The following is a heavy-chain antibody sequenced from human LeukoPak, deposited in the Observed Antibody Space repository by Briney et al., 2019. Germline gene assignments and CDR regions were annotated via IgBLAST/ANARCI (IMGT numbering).Heavy chain of an antibody. CDR2: ISWNSGSI. CDR1: GFTFDDYA. D-gene: IGHD5-18*01. CDR3: ARGGYSYGRSKFDY. J-gene: IGHJ4*02. V-gene: IGHV3-9*03. Sequence: SGGSLRLSCAASGFTFDDYAMHWVRQAPGKGLEWVSGISWNSGSIGYADSVKGRFTISRDNAKSSLYLQMNSLRAEDMALYYCARGGYSYGRSKFDYWGQGTLVTVSS.